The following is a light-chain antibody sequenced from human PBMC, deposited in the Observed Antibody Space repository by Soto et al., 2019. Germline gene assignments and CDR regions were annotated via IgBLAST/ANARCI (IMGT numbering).Light chain of an antibody. Sequence: QCALTQPASVSGSPGQSIAISCTGTSSDVGAYNYVSWYQQHPGKAPKLMIYEVTNRPSGVSNRFSGSKSGNTASLTISGLQAEDEADYYCSSYTTSITYVFGTGTKLTVL. J-gene: IGLJ1*01. V-gene: IGLV2-14*01. CDR1: SSDVGAYNY. CDR2: EVT. CDR3: SSYTTSITYV.